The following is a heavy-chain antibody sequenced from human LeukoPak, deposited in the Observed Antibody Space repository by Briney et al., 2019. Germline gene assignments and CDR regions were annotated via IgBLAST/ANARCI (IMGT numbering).Heavy chain of an antibody. CDR3: ARETYYHDSSGYWDAFDI. V-gene: IGHV4-31*03. CDR2: IYYSGST. J-gene: IGHJ3*02. D-gene: IGHD3-22*01. Sequence: SQTLSLTCTVSGGSISSGGYYWSWIRQHPGKGLEWIGYIYYSGSTYYNPSLKSRVTISVDTSKNQFSLKLSSVTAADTAVYYCARETYYHDSSGYWDAFDIWGQGTMVTVSS. CDR1: GGSISSGGYY.